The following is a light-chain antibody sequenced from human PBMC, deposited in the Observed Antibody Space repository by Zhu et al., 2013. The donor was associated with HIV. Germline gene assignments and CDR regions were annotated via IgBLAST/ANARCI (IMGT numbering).Light chain of an antibody. CDR3: QQSYSPPFT. Sequence: DIQMTQSPSSLSASVGDTVTITCRTSQSISIHLNWYQQKPGKAPNLLISAASTLQSGAPSRFTGGGSGGDFTLTISSLQPEDSATYFCQQSYSPPFTFGPGTKVDI. J-gene: IGKJ3*01. CDR2: AAS. V-gene: IGKV1-39*01. CDR1: QSISIH.